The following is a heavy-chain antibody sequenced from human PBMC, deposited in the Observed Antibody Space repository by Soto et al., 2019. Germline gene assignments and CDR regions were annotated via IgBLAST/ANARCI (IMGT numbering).Heavy chain of an antibody. D-gene: IGHD3-9*01. V-gene: IGHV3-33*01. Sequence: QVQLVESGGGVVQPGRSLRLSCAASGFTFSSYGMHWVRQAPGKGLEWVAVIWYDGSNKYYADSVKGRFTISRDNSKNTLYLEMNSLRAEDTAVYYCARSPDYILTGYCDYWGQGTLVTVSS. CDR1: GFTFSSYG. CDR3: ARSPDYILTGYCDY. CDR2: IWYDGSNK. J-gene: IGHJ4*02.